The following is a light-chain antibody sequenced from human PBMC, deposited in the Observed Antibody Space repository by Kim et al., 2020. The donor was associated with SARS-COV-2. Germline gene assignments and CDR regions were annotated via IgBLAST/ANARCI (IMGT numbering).Light chain of an antibody. CDR2: QDI. CDR3: QAWDSSTVV. V-gene: IGLV3-1*01. CDR1: KLGDKY. Sequence: SYELTQPPSVSVSPGQTASITCSGDKLGDKYACWYQQKPGQSPVLVIYQDIKRPSGIPERFSGSNSDNTATLTISGTQAMDEADYYCQAWDSSTVVFGGGTKLTVL. J-gene: IGLJ2*01.